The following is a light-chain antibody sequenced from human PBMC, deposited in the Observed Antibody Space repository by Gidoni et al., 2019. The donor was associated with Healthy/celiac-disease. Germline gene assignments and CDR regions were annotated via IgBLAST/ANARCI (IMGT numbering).Light chain of an antibody. Sequence: DIQMTQSPSSLSASVGARVTITCRARQSISSYLNWYQQKPGQAPKLLIYAASSLQSGVPSRFSGSGSGTDFTLTISSLQPEDFATYYCQQSYSTPPTFGQGTKLEIK. CDR1: QSISSY. CDR3: QQSYSTPPT. CDR2: AAS. V-gene: IGKV1-39*01. J-gene: IGKJ2*01.